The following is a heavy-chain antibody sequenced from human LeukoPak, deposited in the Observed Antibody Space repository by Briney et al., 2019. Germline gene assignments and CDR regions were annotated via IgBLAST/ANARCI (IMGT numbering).Heavy chain of an antibody. CDR2: IKQDGSEK. J-gene: IGHJ4*02. D-gene: IGHD6-19*01. V-gene: IGHV3-7*01. CDR3: ARDRGSSGRLGRFDN. CDR1: GFTLSTYW. Sequence: GGSLRLSCVASGFTLSTYWMTWVRQAPGKGLEWVANIKQDGSEKYYVNSVKGRFTISRDNAKKLLYLQMNSLRVEETAVYYCARDRGSSGRLGRFDNWGQGTLVTVSP.